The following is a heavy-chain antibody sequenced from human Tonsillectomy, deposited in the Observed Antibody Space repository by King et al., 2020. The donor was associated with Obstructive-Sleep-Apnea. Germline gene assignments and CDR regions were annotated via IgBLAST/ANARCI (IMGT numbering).Heavy chain of an antibody. D-gene: IGHD3-9*01. V-gene: IGHV4-59*01. J-gene: IGHJ4*02. CDR1: GGSISSYY. Sequence: QLQESGPGLVKPSETLSLTCTVSGGSISSYYWTWIRQPPGKGLEWIGYIYYSGNTNYNPSLKSRVTISVDRSKNQFSLTLSSVAAADTAVYYCARTARVYGILTGPYYFDYWGQGTLVTVSS. CDR3: ARTARVYGILTGPYYFDY. CDR2: IYYSGNT.